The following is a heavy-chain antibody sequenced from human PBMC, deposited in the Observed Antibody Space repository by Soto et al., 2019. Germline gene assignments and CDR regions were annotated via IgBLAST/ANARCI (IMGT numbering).Heavy chain of an antibody. CDR3: AREDLGSSWFYYGLDV. CDR1: GGTFSSYA. D-gene: IGHD6-13*01. V-gene: IGHV1-69*01. J-gene: IGHJ6*02. Sequence: QVQLVQSGAEVKKPGSSVKVSCKASGGTFSSYAISWVRQAPGQGLEWMGGIIPIFGTANYAQKFQGRVTITEDESTSTAYMELSSLRSEDTGVYYCAREDLGSSWFYYGLDVWGQGNTVTVSS. CDR2: IIPIFGTA.